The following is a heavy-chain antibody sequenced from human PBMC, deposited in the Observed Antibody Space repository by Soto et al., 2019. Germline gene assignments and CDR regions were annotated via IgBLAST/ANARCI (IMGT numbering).Heavy chain of an antibody. Sequence: QVQLVQSGAEVKKPGSSVKVSCKASGGTFSSYAISWVRQAPGQGLEWMGGIIPIFGTANYAQKFQGRVTITADESTSTAYMELSSLRSEDTAVYYWARDPSRYYGSGNYFDYWGQGTLVTVSS. CDR3: ARDPSRYYGSGNYFDY. CDR1: GGTFSSYA. V-gene: IGHV1-69*12. J-gene: IGHJ4*02. CDR2: IIPIFGTA. D-gene: IGHD3-10*01.